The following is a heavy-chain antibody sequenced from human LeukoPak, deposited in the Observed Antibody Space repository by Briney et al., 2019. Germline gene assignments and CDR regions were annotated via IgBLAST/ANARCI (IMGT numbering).Heavy chain of an antibody. J-gene: IGHJ4*02. CDR1: GFTFSRYW. D-gene: IGHD4-23*01. Sequence: GGSLRLSCAASGFTFSRYWMSWVRQAPGKGLEWVANIKQDGSEKYYVDPVKGRFTISRDNAKNSLYLQMNSLRAEDTAVYYCARESERWYPYFDYWGQGTLVTVSS. CDR2: IKQDGSEK. CDR3: ARESERWYPYFDY. V-gene: IGHV3-7*01.